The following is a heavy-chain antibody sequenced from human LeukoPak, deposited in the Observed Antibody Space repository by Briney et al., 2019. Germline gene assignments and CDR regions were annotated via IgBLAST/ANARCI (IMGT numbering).Heavy chain of an antibody. CDR1: GFTFSSYA. D-gene: IGHD2-2*02. CDR2: ISGSGGST. J-gene: IGHJ4*02. V-gene: IGHV3-23*01. CDR3: TRPRGVPTAILDS. Sequence: PGGSLRPSCAASGFTFSSYAMSWVRQAPGKGLEWVSAISGSGGSTYYADSVKSRFTISRDNSKYTLYLQMSSLRADDTAVYYCTRPRGVPTAILDSWGQGTLVTVSS.